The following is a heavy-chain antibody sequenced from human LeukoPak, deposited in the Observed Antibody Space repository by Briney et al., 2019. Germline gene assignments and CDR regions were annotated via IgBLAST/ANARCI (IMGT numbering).Heavy chain of an antibody. Sequence: GGSLRLSCVASEFTVSTNYMSWVRQAPGKGLEWVSIIHIDGETHYADSVKGRFTFSRDNSKNTLYLQMNSLRSEDTAVYYGARDGLDSSGPVAFDIWGQGTMVTVSS. CDR3: ARDGLDSSGPVAFDI. CDR1: EFTVSTNY. J-gene: IGHJ3*02. V-gene: IGHV3-66*01. CDR2: IHIDGET. D-gene: IGHD3-22*01.